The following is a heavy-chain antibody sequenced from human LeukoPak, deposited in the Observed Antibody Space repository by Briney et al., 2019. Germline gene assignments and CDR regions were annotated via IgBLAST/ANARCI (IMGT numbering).Heavy chain of an antibody. D-gene: IGHD5-24*01. Sequence: PSETLSLTCTVSGGSISSYYWSWIRQPPGKGLEWFGYIYYSGSTNYNPSLKSRVTISVDTSKNQFSLKLSSVTAVDTAVYYCARGPRDYYYYYMDVWGKGTTVTVSS. CDR1: GGSISSYY. V-gene: IGHV4-59*01. CDR3: ARGPRDYYYYYMDV. CDR2: IYYSGST. J-gene: IGHJ6*03.